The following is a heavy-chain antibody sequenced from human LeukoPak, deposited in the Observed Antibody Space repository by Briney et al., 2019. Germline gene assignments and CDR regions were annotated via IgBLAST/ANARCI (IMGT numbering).Heavy chain of an antibody. V-gene: IGHV3-30*02. D-gene: IGHD6-19*01. CDR2: IRYDGSNK. CDR1: GFTFSNYG. J-gene: IGHJ4*02. Sequence: GGSLRLSCAASGFTFSNYGMHWVRQAPGKGLEWVAFIRYDGSNKNYADSVKGRFTISRDNSKNTLYLQMSSLRTEDTAVYYCAKIVSQYSSAWYYFDYWGQGTLVTVSS. CDR3: AKIVSQYSSAWYYFDY.